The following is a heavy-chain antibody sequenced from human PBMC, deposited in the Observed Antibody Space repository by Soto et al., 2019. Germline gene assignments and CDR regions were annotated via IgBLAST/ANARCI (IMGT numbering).Heavy chain of an antibody. J-gene: IGHJ6*02. CDR3: AAPTIAVAGTGNYYYYYGMDV. V-gene: IGHV1-69*13. D-gene: IGHD6-19*01. CDR1: GGTFSSYA. CDR2: IIPIFGTA. Sequence: SVKVSCKASGGTFSSYAISWVRQAPGQGLEWMGGIIPIFGTANYAQKFQGRVTITADESTSTAYMELSSLRSEDTAVYYCAAPTIAVAGTGNYYYYYGMDVWGQGTTVTVSS.